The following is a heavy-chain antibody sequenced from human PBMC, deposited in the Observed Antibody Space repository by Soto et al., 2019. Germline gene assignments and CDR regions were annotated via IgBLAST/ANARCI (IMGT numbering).Heavy chain of an antibody. V-gene: IGHV1-3*01. Sequence: ASVKVSCKASGNTVPNYAIHWVRQAPGQRLERMGWINGGNGNTYYSEHFQGRVTFNRDTSAGTVYMQLSSLTSEDTAVYYCARDDSGFSGSHYIDYFNYWGQGALVTVSS. CDR3: ARDDSGFSGSHYIDYFNY. D-gene: IGHD1-26*01. CDR2: INGGNGNT. J-gene: IGHJ4*02. CDR1: GNTVPNYA.